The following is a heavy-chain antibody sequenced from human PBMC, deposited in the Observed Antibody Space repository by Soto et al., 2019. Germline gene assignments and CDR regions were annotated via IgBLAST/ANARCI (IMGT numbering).Heavy chain of an antibody. CDR3: AKDKIPRGDSSNPAWFDP. D-gene: IGHD3-22*01. CDR1: GFTFSSYG. J-gene: IGHJ5*02. V-gene: IGHV3-30*18. CDR2: ISYDGSNK. Sequence: PGGSLRLSCAASGFTFSSYGMHWVRQAPGKGLEWVAVISYDGSNKYYADSVKGRFTISRDNSKNTLYLQMNSLRAEDTAVYYCAKDKIPRGDSSNPAWFDPWGQGTLVTVSS.